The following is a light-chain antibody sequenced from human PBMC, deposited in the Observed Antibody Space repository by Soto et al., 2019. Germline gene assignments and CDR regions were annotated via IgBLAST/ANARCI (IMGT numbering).Light chain of an antibody. Sequence: DIQMTHSHSTLSASVGDRVTITCRASQSISSLLAWYQQKPGRAPTLLIYKASTLERGVPSRFSGSGSGTEFSLTISSLQPDDSATYYCQQSNSYPLTFGQGTRLEIK. CDR3: QQSNSYPLT. J-gene: IGKJ5*01. V-gene: IGKV1-5*03. CDR1: QSISSL. CDR2: KAS.